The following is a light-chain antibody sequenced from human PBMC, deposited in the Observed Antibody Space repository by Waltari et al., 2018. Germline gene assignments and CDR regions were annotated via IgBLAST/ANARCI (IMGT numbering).Light chain of an antibody. CDR2: WES. CDR1: QSLLYSADNGNY. J-gene: IGKJ3*01. CDR3: QQYYSSPLT. V-gene: IGKV4-1*01. Sequence: DIVMTQSPDSLAVSLGERATINCKSSQSLLYSADNGNYLAWYQKKPGQPPRLLIYWESTRASGVPDRFSGAGSGTDFNFTISSLQAEDVAVYYCQQYYSSPLTFGPGTKVDIK.